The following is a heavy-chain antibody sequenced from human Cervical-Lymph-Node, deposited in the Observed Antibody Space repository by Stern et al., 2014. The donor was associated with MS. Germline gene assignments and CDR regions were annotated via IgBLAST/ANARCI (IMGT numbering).Heavy chain of an antibody. V-gene: IGHV5-51*01. J-gene: IGHJ6*02. D-gene: IGHD2-8*01. CDR1: GYSFTSYW. CDR2: IYPGDSET. Sequence: EVQLVESGAEVKKPGESLKISCKGSGYSFTSYWIGWVRQMPGKGLEWMGIIYPGDSETRDSPSCQGQVTISADKSTSPAYLQWSSLKASDTAMYYCARHVATNHGYYYYYGMDVWGQGTTVTVSS. CDR3: ARHVATNHGYYYYYGMDV.